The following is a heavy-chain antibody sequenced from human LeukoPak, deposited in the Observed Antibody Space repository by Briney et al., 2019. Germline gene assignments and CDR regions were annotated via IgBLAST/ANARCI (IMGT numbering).Heavy chain of an antibody. Sequence: PSETLSLTCAVYGGSFSGYYWSWIRQPPGKGLEWIGEINHSGSTNYNPSLKSRVTISVDTSKNQFSLKLRSVTAADTAVYFCATTLWIGEGFQHWGQGTLLTVSS. CDR1: GGSFSGYY. CDR3: ATTLWIGEGFQH. D-gene: IGHD3-10*01. J-gene: IGHJ1*01. V-gene: IGHV4-34*01. CDR2: INHSGST.